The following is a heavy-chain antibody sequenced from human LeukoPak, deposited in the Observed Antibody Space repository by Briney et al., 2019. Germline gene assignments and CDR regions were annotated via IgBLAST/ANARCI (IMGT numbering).Heavy chain of an antibody. Sequence: ASVKVSCKASGYTFTSYGISWVQQAPGQGHEWMGWISAYNGNTNYAQKLQGRVTMTTDTSTSTAYMELRSLRSDDTAVYYCARVLPGDYYDSSGSNWFDPGAREPWSPSPQ. V-gene: IGHV1-18*01. CDR1: GYTFTSYG. D-gene: IGHD3-22*01. J-gene: IGHJ5*02. CDR2: ISAYNGNT. CDR3: ARVLPGDYYDSSGSNWFDP.